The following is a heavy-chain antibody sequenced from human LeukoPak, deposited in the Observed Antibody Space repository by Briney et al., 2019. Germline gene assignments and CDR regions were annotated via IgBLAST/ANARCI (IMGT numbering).Heavy chain of an antibody. CDR2: TYYRSKWYT. D-gene: IGHD5-18*01. Sequence: SQTPSLTCAISGDSVSSNSAIWNWISPSPSRGLEWLGRTYYRSKWYTAYAVSVKGRITINPDTTKYQFSLHPNSVTPEDTAMYVCARNVETFDYWGQGTLVTVSS. J-gene: IGHJ4*02. CDR3: ARNVETFDY. CDR1: GDSVSSNSAI. V-gene: IGHV6-1*01.